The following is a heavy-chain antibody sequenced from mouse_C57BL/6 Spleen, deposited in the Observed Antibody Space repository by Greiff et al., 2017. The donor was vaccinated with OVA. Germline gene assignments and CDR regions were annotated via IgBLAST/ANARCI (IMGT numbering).Heavy chain of an antibody. CDR2: ISDGGSYT. CDR1: GFTFSSYA. D-gene: IGHD1-1*01. V-gene: IGHV5-4*03. CDR3: ASTPSYYYGSSYCDY. Sequence: EVKVVESGGGLMKPGGSLKLSCAASGFTFSSYAMSWVRQTPEKRLEWVATISDGGSYTYYPDNVKGRFTISRDNAKNNLYLQMSHLKSEDTAMYYCASTPSYYYGSSYCDYWGQGTTLTVSS. J-gene: IGHJ2*01.